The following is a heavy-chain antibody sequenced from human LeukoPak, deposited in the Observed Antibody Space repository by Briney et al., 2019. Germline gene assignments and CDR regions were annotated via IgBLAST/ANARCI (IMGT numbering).Heavy chain of an antibody. CDR1: GFTVSSNY. Sequence: GGSLRLSCAASGFTVSSNYMSWVRQAPGKGLEWVSVIYSGGSTYYADSVKGRFTISRDNSKNTLYLQMNSLRVEDTAVYYCARVRGYYDSSGYLDYWGQGTLVTVSS. CDR3: ARVRGYYDSSGYLDY. CDR2: IYSGGST. J-gene: IGHJ4*02. D-gene: IGHD3-22*01. V-gene: IGHV3-53*01.